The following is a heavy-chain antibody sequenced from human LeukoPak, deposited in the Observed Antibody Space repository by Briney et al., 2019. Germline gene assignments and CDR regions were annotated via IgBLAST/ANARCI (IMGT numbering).Heavy chain of an antibody. Sequence: SETLSLTCAVSGYSFRSGYYWGWIRQPPEKGLEWIGRIYHSGSTYYTPSLKSRVTISVDTSKNQFSLKLSSVTTADTAVYYCARERVVPAAIQQGYFDYWGQGTLITVSS. CDR1: GYSFRSGYY. V-gene: IGHV4-38-2*02. J-gene: IGHJ4*02. D-gene: IGHD2-2*02. CDR2: IYHSGST. CDR3: ARERVVPAAIQQGYFDY.